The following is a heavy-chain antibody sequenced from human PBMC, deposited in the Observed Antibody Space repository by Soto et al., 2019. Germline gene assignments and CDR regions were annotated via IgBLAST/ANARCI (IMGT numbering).Heavy chain of an antibody. Sequence: SETLSLTCTVSGGSISSYYWSWIRQPPGKGLEWIGYIYYSGSTNYNPSLKSRVTISVDTSKNQFSLKLSSVTAADTAVYYCARTSWFISARPPSLDYMYVWGKGSTVPVSS. J-gene: IGHJ6*03. CDR2: IYYSGST. CDR3: ARTSWFISARPPSLDYMYV. CDR1: GGSISSYY. V-gene: IGHV4-59*08. D-gene: IGHD6-6*01.